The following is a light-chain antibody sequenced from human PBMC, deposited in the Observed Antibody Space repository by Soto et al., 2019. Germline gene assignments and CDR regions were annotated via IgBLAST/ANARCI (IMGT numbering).Light chain of an antibody. J-gene: IGKJ1*01. CDR1: QGISNY. CDR3: QKYDSAPWT. V-gene: IGKV1-27*01. CDR2: AAS. Sequence: DIQMTQSPSSRSASVRDRVTITCRASQGISNYLAWYQQKPGKVPKLLIYAASTVQSGVPSRFSGSGSGTDFTLTISSLQPEDVATYYCQKYDSAPWTFGQGTKVEIK.